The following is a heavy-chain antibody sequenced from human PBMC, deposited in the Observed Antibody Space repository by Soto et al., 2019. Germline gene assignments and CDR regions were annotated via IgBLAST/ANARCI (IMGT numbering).Heavy chain of an antibody. CDR3: ARGATVMLTAAFDI. V-gene: IGHV1-69*13. CDR2: IIPIFGTA. D-gene: IGHD3-16*01. J-gene: IGHJ3*02. CDR1: GGTFSSYA. Sequence: SVKVSCKASGGTFSSYAISWVRQAPGQGLEWMEGIIPIFGTANYAQKFQGRVTIIADESTSTAYMELSSLRSEDTAVYYCARGATVMLTAAFDIRGQGTMVTVSS.